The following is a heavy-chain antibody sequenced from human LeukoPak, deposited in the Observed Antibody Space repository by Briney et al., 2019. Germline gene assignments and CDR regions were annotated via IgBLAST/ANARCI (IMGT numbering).Heavy chain of an antibody. J-gene: IGHJ4*02. V-gene: IGHV4-4*07. CDR1: GGSISGYY. D-gene: IGHD2-15*01. CDR2: IYTSGST. Sequence: SETLSLTCTAPGGSISGYYWSWIRQPAGKGLEWIGRIYTSGSTTCNPSLKSRVNMSVDTSKNQFSLKLSSVTAVDTAVYYCARERGSSAYFDYWGQGTLVTVSS. CDR3: ARERGSSAYFDY.